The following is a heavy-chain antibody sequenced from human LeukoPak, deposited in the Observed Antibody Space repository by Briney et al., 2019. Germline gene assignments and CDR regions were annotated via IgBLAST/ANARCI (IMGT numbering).Heavy chain of an antibody. J-gene: IGHJ4*02. CDR2: IYHSGRT. CDR1: GGSISSSNW. Sequence: SETLSLTCAASGGSISSSNWWSWVRQPPGRGLEWIGEIYHSGRTNYNPSLKSRVTISLDKSKNQFSLKLTSVTAADTAVYYCAKYRGGSGYHFDYWGQGTLVTVSS. D-gene: IGHD5-12*01. CDR3: AKYRGGSGYHFDY. V-gene: IGHV4-4*02.